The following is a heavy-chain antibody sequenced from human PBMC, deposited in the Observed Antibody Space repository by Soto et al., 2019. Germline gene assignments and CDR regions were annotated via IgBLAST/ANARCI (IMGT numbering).Heavy chain of an antibody. V-gene: IGHV3-23*01. CDR1: GFTFSSYA. D-gene: IGHD6-13*01. J-gene: IGHJ6*02. CDR3: AKLYGYSSSWYFREQQSSPPRDGMDV. CDR2: ISGRGGST. Sequence: EVQLLESGGGLVQPGGSLRLSCAASGFTFSSYAMSWVRQAPGKGLEWVSAISGRGGSTYYAASVKGRFTISRDNSKNTLYLQMNSLRAEDTAVYYCAKLYGYSSSWYFREQQSSPPRDGMDVWGQGTTVTVSS.